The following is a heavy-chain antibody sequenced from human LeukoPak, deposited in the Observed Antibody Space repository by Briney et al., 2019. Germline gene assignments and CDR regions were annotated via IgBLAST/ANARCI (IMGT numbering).Heavy chain of an antibody. CDR1: GASISSSSYF. V-gene: IGHV4-39*01. J-gene: IGHJ4*02. CDR3: TRPHGDPSGY. D-gene: IGHD2-21*02. CDR2: ISHTRST. Sequence: SETLSLTCTVSGASISSSSYFWGWIRQPPGKGLEWIGSISHTRSTYYNPSLKSRVTISVDTSKNQFSLNLTSVTAADTAVYYGTRPHGDPSGYWGQGTLVTVSS.